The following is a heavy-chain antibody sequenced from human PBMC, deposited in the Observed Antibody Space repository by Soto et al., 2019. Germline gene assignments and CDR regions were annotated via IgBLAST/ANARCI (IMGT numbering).Heavy chain of an antibody. J-gene: IGHJ4*02. D-gene: IGHD3-22*01. CDR3: ASGGYYQSPFDY. Sequence: EVQLVESGGGLIQPGGSLRLSCAASGFTVSSNYMSWVRQAPGKGLEWVSVIYSGGATYYADSFMGRFTISRDDSKNTLYLQVNSLRAEDTAVYYCASGGYYQSPFDYWGQGTPVTVSS. CDR1: GFTVSSNY. V-gene: IGHV3-53*01. CDR2: IYSGGAT.